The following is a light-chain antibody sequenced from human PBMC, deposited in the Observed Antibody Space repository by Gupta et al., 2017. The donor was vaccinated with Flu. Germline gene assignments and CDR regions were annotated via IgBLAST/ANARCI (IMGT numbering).Light chain of an antibody. CDR3: ATWDSSRNVVV. V-gene: IGLV1-51*02. J-gene: IGLJ3*02. CDR2: DTF. Sequence: TSSIVSNYVTWYHQLPGTAPHLLIYDTFKRPSGMPDHFSGSKSGTSAALHINCRQTGDEADDYCATWDSSRNVVVFGGGTKVTVL. CDR1: TSSIVSNY.